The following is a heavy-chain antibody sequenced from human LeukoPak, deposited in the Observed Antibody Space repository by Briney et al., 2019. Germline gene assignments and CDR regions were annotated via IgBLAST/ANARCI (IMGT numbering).Heavy chain of an antibody. V-gene: IGHV4-4*09. CDR2: IYTSGSK. CDR1: GGSVSSYY. J-gene: IGHJ5*02. D-gene: IGHD5-18*01. CDR3: GRRWGTAMVRSFWFDP. Sequence: SETLSLPCTVSGGSVSSYYWSWLRQPPRKGLAWIGYIYTSGSKNYIPSLTSRVTISVDTSKNQFSLKLSSVTAADTAVYYCGRRWGTAMVRSFWFDPWGQGTLVTVSS.